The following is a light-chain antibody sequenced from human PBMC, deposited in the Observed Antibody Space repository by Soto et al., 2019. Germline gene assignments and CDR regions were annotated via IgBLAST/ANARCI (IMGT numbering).Light chain of an antibody. CDR1: SSDVGGYNY. J-gene: IGLJ1*01. V-gene: IGLV2-14*01. CDR3: SSYTSSTAYV. CDR2: EVS. Sequence: QYAQTQPASESASPGQSITISCTGTSSDVGGYNYVSWYQLHPGKAPKLMVYEVSNRPSGVSNRFSGSKSGNTASLTISGLQAEEEADYYCSSYTSSTAYVFGTGTKVTVL.